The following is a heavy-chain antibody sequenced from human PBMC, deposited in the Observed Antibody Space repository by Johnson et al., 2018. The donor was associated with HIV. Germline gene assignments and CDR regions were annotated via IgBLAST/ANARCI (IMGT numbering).Heavy chain of an antibody. CDR3: AREMATIRGYAFDI. CDR2: ISWNSGSI. V-gene: IGHV3-9*01. D-gene: IGHD5-24*01. CDR1: GFTFDDYA. J-gene: IGHJ3*02. Sequence: VQVVESGGGLVQPGRSLRLSCAASGFTFDDYAMHWVRQAPGKGLEWVSGISWNSGSIGYADAVKGRFTISRENAKNSLYLQMNSLRAEDTAVYYCAREMATIRGYAFDIWGQGTMVTVSS.